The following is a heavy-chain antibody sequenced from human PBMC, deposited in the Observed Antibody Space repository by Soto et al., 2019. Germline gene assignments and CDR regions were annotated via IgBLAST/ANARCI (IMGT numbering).Heavy chain of an antibody. J-gene: IGHJ6*02. CDR2: IVPMLGTP. D-gene: IGHD1-26*01. CDR3: VRNGTYSSSLSQYSGMDV. Sequence: QVQLVQSGAEVKEPGSSVRVSCKASGGTFDNFIMNWVRQTPGQGLEWMGGIVPMLGTPTYAEKFKGRVTISATGSTSTMYMEVTRLRSEDTAIYYCVRNGTYSSSLSQYSGMDVWGQGTTVTVSS. CDR1: GGTFDNFI. V-gene: IGHV1-69*01.